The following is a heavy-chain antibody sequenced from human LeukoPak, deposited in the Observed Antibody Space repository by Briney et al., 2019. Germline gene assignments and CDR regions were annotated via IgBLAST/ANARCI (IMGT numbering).Heavy chain of an antibody. D-gene: IGHD3-16*02. V-gene: IGHV4-39*01. CDR2: IYYSGST. J-gene: IGHJ4*02. Sequence: SETLSPTCTVSGDSIRRDNYYWGWIRQPPGKGLEWIGSIYYSGSTYYNPSLKGRVSISVDPSRSQFSLKLTSVTAADTAVYYCATHPLLDYWGQGSLVTVSS. CDR3: ATHPLLDY. CDR1: GDSIRRDNYY.